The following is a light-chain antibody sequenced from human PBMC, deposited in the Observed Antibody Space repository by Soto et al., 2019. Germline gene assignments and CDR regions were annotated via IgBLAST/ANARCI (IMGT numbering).Light chain of an antibody. CDR1: QSISSW. CDR2: KAS. V-gene: IGKV1-5*03. J-gene: IGKJ1*01. Sequence: DIQITQSPSTLSASVGDRVTITCRASQSISSWLAWYQQKPGKAPKLLIYKASSLESGVPSRFSGSGTGIEFTLTISSLQPYDFSTYYCQQYNSWTFGQGTKVDIK. CDR3: QQYNSWT.